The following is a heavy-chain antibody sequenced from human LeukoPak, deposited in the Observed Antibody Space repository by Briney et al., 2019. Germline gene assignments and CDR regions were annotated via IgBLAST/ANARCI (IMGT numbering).Heavy chain of an antibody. V-gene: IGHV4-39*01. Sequence: MSSETLSLTCTVSGGSISSSNHWWGWIRQPPGKGLEWIGSIYYSGSPSYSPSLKSRVTISVDTSKNQLSLKLSSVTAADTAVYYCARPSSSGNYYYWGQGTLVTVS. CDR1: GGSISSSNHW. CDR2: IYYSGSP. J-gene: IGHJ4*02. CDR3: ARPSSSGNYYY. D-gene: IGHD1-26*01.